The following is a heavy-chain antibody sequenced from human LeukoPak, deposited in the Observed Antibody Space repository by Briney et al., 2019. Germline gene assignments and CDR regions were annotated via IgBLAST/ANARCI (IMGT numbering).Heavy chain of an antibody. Sequence: KASETLSLTCSVSGASITRRYWIRIRQSPRKGLELMGYMHYTESPKYNPSLSSRVTMTIDTSKNQFSLQLRSVTAADTAFYYCARGTDCGGDCGPDFWGQGTLVTVSS. CDR2: MHYTESP. CDR1: GASITRRY. D-gene: IGHD2-21*02. J-gene: IGHJ4*02. CDR3: ARGTDCGGDCGPDF. V-gene: IGHV4-59*11.